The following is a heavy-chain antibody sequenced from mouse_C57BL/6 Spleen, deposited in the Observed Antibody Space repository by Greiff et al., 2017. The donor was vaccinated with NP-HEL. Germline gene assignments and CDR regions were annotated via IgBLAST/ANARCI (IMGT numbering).Heavy chain of an antibody. CDR1: GYTFTSYW. V-gene: IGHV1-7*01. D-gene: IGHD2-1*01. CDR3: ARGGHGNYVGFDY. Sequence: QVQLQQSGAELAKPGASVKLSCKASGYTFTSYWMHWVKQRPGQGLEWIGYINPSSGYTKYNQKFKDKATLTAYKSSSTAYMQLSSLTYEDSAVYYCARGGHGNYVGFDYWGQGTTLTVSS. J-gene: IGHJ2*01. CDR2: INPSSGYT.